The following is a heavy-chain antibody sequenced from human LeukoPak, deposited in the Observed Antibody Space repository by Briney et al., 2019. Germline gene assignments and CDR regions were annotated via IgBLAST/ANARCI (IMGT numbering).Heavy chain of an antibody. D-gene: IGHD2-21*02. CDR3: ARDGSRGNLVTAPDF. CDR2: ITSSRIYI. V-gene: IGHV3-21*01. J-gene: IGHJ4*02. CDR1: AFTFSTYS. Sequence: PGGSLRLSCAASAFTFSTYSMNWVRQAPGKGLEWVSSITSSRIYIYYADSVKGRFTISRDNAKNSLYLQMNSLRAEDTAVYYCARDGSRGNLVTAPDFWGQGTLVTVSS.